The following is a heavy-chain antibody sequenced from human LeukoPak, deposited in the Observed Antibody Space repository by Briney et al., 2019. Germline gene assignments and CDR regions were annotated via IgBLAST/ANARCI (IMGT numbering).Heavy chain of an antibody. D-gene: IGHD5-12*01. CDR3: AGDSGYDLGGRY. CDR2: IYYSGST. CDR1: GGSISSGGYY. J-gene: IGHJ4*02. V-gene: IGHV4-31*03. Sequence: SLSLTCTVSGGSISSGGYYWSWIRAHPRKGLEGIGYIYYSGSTYYNPSLKSRVTISVDTSKNQFSLQLSSVTAADTAVYYCAGDSGYDLGGRYWGQGTLVTVSS.